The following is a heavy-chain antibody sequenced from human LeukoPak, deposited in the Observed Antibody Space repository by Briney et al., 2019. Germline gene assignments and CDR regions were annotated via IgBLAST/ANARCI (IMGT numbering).Heavy chain of an antibody. CDR2: ISPSGNIK. J-gene: IGHJ5*02. Sequence: PGGSLRLSCAASGFTFSSYEMHWVRQAPGKGLEWVSHISPSGNIKYYADSVRGRFTISGDNAKNSLYLQMNSLRAEDTAVYYCARGRWFDPWGQGTLVTVSS. CDR3: ARGRWFDP. V-gene: IGHV3-48*03. CDR1: GFTFSSYE.